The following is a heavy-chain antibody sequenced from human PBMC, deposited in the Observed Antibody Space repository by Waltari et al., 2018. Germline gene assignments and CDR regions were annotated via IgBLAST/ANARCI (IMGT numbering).Heavy chain of an antibody. Sequence: EVQLVESGGGLVQPGGSLRLSCAASGFPFSTYYMNWVRQAPGKGLEWVSYISSGSGTIDYADAVKGRFTISRDNAKNSLYLQMNSLRDEDTAVYYCVRARWYDVWGQGTTVTVSS. J-gene: IGHJ6*02. CDR3: VRARWYDV. CDR2: ISSGSGTI. CDR1: GFPFSTYY. D-gene: IGHD2-15*01. V-gene: IGHV3-48*02.